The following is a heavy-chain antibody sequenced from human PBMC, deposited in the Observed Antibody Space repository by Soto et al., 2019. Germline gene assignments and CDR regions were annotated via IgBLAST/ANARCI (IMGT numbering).Heavy chain of an antibody. V-gene: IGHV1-69*01. Sequence: QVQLVQSGAEVKKPGSSVKVSCKASGGTFSSYAISWVRQAPGQGLEWMGGIIPICGTANYAQKFQGRVTITADESTSTAYMELSSLRSEDTAVYYCAREGSHEEWELRYFDYWGQGTLVTVSS. CDR1: GGTFSSYA. CDR2: IIPICGTA. CDR3: AREGSHEEWELRYFDY. D-gene: IGHD1-26*01. J-gene: IGHJ4*02.